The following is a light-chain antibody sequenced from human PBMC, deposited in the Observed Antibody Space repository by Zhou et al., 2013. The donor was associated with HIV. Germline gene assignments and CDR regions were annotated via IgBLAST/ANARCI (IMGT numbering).Light chain of an antibody. J-gene: IGKJ3*01. CDR1: QSISRW. Sequence: DIQMTQSPSTLSASVGDRVSITCRASQSISRWLAWYQQKPGRAPKLLIYEASILDSGVPSRFSGNGSETDFTLTISSLQPDDSATYYCQQYNSYSLFTFGPGTKVHIK. V-gene: IGKV1-5*03. CDR2: EAS. CDR3: QQYNSYSLFT.